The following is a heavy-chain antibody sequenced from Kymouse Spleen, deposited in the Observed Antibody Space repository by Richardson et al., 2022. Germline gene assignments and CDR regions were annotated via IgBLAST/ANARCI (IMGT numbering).Heavy chain of an antibody. CDR2: IYYSGST. Sequence: QVQLQESGPGLVKPSETLSLTCTVSGGSVSSGSYYWSWIRQPPGKGLEWIGYIYYSGSTNYNPSLKSRVTISVDTSKNQFSLKLSSVTAADTAVYYCAREGAARPGWFDPWGQGTLVTVSS. CDR3: AREGAARPGWFDP. CDR1: GGSVSSGSYY. J-gene: IGHJ5*02. V-gene: IGHV4-61*01. D-gene: IGHD6-6*01.